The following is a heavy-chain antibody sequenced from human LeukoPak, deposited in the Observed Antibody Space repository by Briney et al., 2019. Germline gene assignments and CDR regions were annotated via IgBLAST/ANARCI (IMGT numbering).Heavy chain of an antibody. Sequence: GGSLRLSCAASGFTFSSYEMNWVRQAPGKGLGWVSYISSSGSTIYYADSVKGRFTISRDNAKTSLYLQMNSLRAEDTAVYYCARVAVVVPAAIQNPRLDNWFDPWGQGTLVTVSS. CDR1: GFTFSSYE. CDR3: ARVAVVVPAAIQNPRLDNWFDP. J-gene: IGHJ5*02. V-gene: IGHV3-48*03. CDR2: ISSSGSTI. D-gene: IGHD2-2*01.